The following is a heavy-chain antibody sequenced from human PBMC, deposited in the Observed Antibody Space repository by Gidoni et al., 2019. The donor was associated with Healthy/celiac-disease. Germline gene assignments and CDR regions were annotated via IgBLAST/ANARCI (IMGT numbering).Heavy chain of an antibody. CDR1: GFTFGDYG. V-gene: IGHV3-49*05. D-gene: IGHD1-26*01. J-gene: IGHJ4*02. CDR2: IRSKAYGGTT. CDR3: TRDYSGSYPPDY. Sequence: EVQLVEAGGGLVKPGRSLRLSCTSSGFTFGDYGMSWFRQAPGKGLEWVGFIRSKAYGGTTEYAASVKGRFTISRDDSKSIAYLQMNSLKTEDTAVYYCTRDYSGSYPPDYWGQGTLVTVSS.